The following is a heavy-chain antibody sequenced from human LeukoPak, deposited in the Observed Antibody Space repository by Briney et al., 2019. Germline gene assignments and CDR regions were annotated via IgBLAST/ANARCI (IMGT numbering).Heavy chain of an antibody. Sequence: GGSLRLSCAASGFTFSTYGMHWVRQAPGKGLEWVAVIWYDGSNKYYADSVKGRFTISRDNSKNTLYLQMNSLRAEDTAVYYCARDLRPYYYDSSGYDASDYWGQGTLVTVSS. CDR3: ARDLRPYYYDSSGYDASDY. CDR2: IWYDGSNK. V-gene: IGHV3-33*01. D-gene: IGHD3-22*01. CDR1: GFTFSTYG. J-gene: IGHJ4*02.